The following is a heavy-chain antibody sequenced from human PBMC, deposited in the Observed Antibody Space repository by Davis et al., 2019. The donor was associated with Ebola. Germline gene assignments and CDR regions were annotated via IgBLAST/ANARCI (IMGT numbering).Heavy chain of an antibody. CDR1: GYTFTSYA. J-gene: IGHJ4*02. V-gene: IGHV1-3*01. CDR2: INAGNGNT. Sequence: ASVKVSCKASGYTFTSYAMHWVRQAPGQRLEWMGWINAGNGNTKYSQKFQGRVTMTRNTSISTAYMELSSLRSEDTAVYYCARGGKVTLRFLEWLLSSPDYWGQGTLVTVSS. CDR3: ARGGKVTLRFLEWLLSSPDY. D-gene: IGHD3-3*01.